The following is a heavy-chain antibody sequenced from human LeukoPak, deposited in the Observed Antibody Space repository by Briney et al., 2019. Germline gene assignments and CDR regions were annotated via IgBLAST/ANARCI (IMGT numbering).Heavy chain of an antibody. Sequence: ASVKVSCKASGYTFTGYYMHWVRQAPGQGLEWMGWISPNSGGTNYAQKFQGRVTMTRDTSISTAYMELSRLRSDDTAVYYCARVWGTLWFGEFYHYYYGMDVWGQGTTVTISS. V-gene: IGHV1-2*02. CDR1: GYTFTGYY. CDR3: ARVWGTLWFGEFYHYYYGMDV. D-gene: IGHD3-10*01. CDR2: ISPNSGGT. J-gene: IGHJ6*02.